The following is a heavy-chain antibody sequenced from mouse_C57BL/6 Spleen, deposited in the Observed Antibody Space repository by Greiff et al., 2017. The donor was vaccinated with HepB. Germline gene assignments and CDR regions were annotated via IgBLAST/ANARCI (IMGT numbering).Heavy chain of an antibody. CDR1: GYAFSSYW. J-gene: IGHJ4*01. CDR3: ARFPRGPPMDY. Sequence: LVESGAELVKPGASVKISCKASGYAFSSYWMNWVKQRPGKGLEWIGQIYPGDGDTNYNGKFKGKATLTADKSSSTAYMQLSSLTSEDSAVYFWARFPRGPPMDYWGQGTSVTVSS. D-gene: IGHD3-1*01. CDR2: IYPGDGDT. V-gene: IGHV1-80*01.